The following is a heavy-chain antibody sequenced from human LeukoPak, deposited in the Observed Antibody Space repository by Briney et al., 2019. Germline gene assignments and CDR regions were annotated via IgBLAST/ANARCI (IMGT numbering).Heavy chain of an antibody. Sequence: ASVKVSCKASGYTFTGYYMHWMRQAPGQGLEWMGWINPNSGGTNYAQKFQGWVTMTRDTSTSTVYMELSSLRSEDTAVYYCARRVPYDSGNYYNPLGYWGQGTLVTVSS. J-gene: IGHJ4*02. CDR3: ARRVPYDSGNYYNPLGY. CDR2: INPNSGGT. CDR1: GYTFTGYY. V-gene: IGHV1-2*04. D-gene: IGHD3-10*01.